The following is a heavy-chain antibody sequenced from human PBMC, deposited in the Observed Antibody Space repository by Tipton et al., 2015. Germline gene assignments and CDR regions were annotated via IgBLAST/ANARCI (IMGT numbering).Heavy chain of an antibody. V-gene: IGHV4-4*07. CDR1: GGSISSYY. Sequence: TLSLTCTVSGGSISSYYWSWIRQPAGTGLEWIGRIYTSGSTNYNPSLKSRVTSSVDTSKNQFSLKLSSVTAADTAVYYCARESLLAYYFDYWGQGTLVTVSS. CDR3: ARESLLAYYFDY. J-gene: IGHJ4*02. CDR2: IYTSGST. D-gene: IGHD2/OR15-2a*01.